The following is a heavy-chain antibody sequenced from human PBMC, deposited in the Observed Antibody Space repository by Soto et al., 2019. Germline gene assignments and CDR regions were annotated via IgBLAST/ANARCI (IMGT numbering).Heavy chain of an antibody. CDR2: IIPIFGTA. D-gene: IGHD6-13*01. J-gene: IGHJ4*02. CDR1: GGTFSSYA. CDR3: ARDIGGAAAGTLDY. V-gene: IGHV1-69*12. Sequence: QVQLVQSGAEVKKPGSSVKVSCKASGGTFSSYAISWVQQAPGQGLEWMGGIIPIFGTANYAQKFQGRVTITADESTSTAYMELSSLRSEDTAVYYCARDIGGAAAGTLDYWGQGTLVTVSS.